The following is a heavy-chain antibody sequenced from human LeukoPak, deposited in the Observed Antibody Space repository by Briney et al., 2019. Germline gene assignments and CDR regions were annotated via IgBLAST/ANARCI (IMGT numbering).Heavy chain of an antibody. CDR2: VSHSGGT. Sequence: SETLSLTCAVSGYSITIGYLWGCIQQPPGKGLEWIGRVSHSGGTYYNPSLRSRVTISIDTSKNHFSLSLSSVTAADTAVYYCSRVGLAAAATRYWGQGTLVTVSS. D-gene: IGHD6-13*01. J-gene: IGHJ4*02. V-gene: IGHV4-38-2*01. CDR1: GYSITIGYL. CDR3: SRVGLAAAATRY.